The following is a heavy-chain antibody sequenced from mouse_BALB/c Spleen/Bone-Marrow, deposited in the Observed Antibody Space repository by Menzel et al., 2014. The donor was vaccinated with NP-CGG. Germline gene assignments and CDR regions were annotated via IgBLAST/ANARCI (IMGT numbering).Heavy chain of an antibody. CDR1: GFTFSSYG. Sequence: VQLQQPGGDLVKPGGSLKLSCAASGFTFSSYGMSWVRQTPDKRLEWIATTNSGGSFTYYPDSVKGRFTISRDNAKNTLYLQMNSLKSEDTAMYYCARDWGTYDGYYWYFDVWGAGTTVTVSS. CDR3: ARDWGTYDGYYWYFDV. V-gene: IGHV5-6*01. J-gene: IGHJ1*01. D-gene: IGHD2-3*01. CDR2: TNSGGSFT.